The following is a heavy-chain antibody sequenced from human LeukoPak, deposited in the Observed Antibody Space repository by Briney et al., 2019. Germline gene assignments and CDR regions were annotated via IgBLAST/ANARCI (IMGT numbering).Heavy chain of an antibody. CDR1: GFTFSSYA. CDR3: AKGSSWIQLWSEVDY. D-gene: IGHD5-18*01. V-gene: IGHV3-23*01. J-gene: IGHJ4*02. CDR2: ISGSGGST. Sequence: PGGSLRLSCAASGFTFSSYAMSWVRQAPGKGLEWVSAISGSGGSTYYADSVKGRLTISRDNSKNTLYLQMNSLRAEDTAVYYCAKGSSWIQLWSEVDYWGQGTLVTVSS.